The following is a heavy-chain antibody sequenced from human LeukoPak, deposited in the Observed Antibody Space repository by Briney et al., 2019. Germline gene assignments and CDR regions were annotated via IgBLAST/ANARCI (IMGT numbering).Heavy chain of an antibody. CDR2: IIPIFGTA. D-gene: IGHD5-12*01. J-gene: IGHJ4*02. CDR3: ARVGGAYDSNGGY. CDR1: GGTFSSYA. V-gene: IGHV1-69*05. Sequence: SVKVSCKASGGTFSSYAISWVRQAPGQGLEWMGGIIPIFGTANYAQKFQGRVTITTDESTSTAYMELSSLRSEDTAVYYCARVGGAYDSNGGYWGQGTLVTVSS.